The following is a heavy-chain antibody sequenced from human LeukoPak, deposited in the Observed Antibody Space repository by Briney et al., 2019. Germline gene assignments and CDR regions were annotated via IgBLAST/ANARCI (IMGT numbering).Heavy chain of an antibody. CDR1: GFTFSSYD. CDR3: ARAAYSSTWYSRYFDL. Sequence: SGVSLRLSCAASGFTFSSYDILCVRQATGKGREWVSGIGTAGEIYYPGSVEGRFTISRENAKNYLYIQMNSQRARDTAVYYCARAAYSSTWYSRYFDLWGRGTLVTVSS. V-gene: IGHV3-13*01. CDR2: IGTAGEI. J-gene: IGHJ2*01. D-gene: IGHD6-13*01.